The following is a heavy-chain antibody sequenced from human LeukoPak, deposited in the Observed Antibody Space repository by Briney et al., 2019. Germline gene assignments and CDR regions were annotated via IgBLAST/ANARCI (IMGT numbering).Heavy chain of an antibody. CDR3: ARDHYYDSSGYYFGGY. CDR2: ISAYNGNT. V-gene: IGHV1-18*01. D-gene: IGHD3-22*01. J-gene: IGHJ4*02. Sequence: GASVKVSCKASGYTFTIYGISWVRQAPGQGLEWMGWISAYNGNTNYAQKLQGRDTMTTDTSTSTAYMELRSLRSDDTAVYYCARDHYYDSSGYYFGGYWGQGTLVTVSS. CDR1: GYTFTIYG.